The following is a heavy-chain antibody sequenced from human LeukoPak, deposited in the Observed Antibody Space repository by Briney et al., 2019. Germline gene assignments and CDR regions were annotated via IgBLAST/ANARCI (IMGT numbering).Heavy chain of an antibody. Sequence: PSETLSFTCTVSNGSISIYYWSWVRQPAGKGLEWIGRISASGGTNYNPSLKSRVTMSVDTSKNQFSLKLSSVTAADTAVYYCAREITVTRPFDYWGQGTLVTVSS. V-gene: IGHV4-4*07. CDR2: ISASGGT. J-gene: IGHJ4*02. D-gene: IGHD4-17*01. CDR3: AREITVTRPFDY. CDR1: NGSISIYY.